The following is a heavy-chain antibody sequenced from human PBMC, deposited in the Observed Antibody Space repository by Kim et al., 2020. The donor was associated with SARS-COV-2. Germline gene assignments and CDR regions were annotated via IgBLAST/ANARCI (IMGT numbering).Heavy chain of an antibody. V-gene: IGHV3-11*01. Sequence: ADPVKGRFTISRDNAKNSLYLQMNSLRAEDTAVYYCARDSYYYGSGGMDVWGQGTTVTVSS. D-gene: IGHD3-10*01. J-gene: IGHJ6*02. CDR3: ARDSYYYGSGGMDV.